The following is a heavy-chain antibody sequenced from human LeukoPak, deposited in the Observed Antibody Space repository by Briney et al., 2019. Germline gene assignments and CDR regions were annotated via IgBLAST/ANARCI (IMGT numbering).Heavy chain of an antibody. CDR2: IKQDGSEK. CDR1: GFSISNDW. Sequence: GGSLRLSCAASGFSISNDWMSWVRQAPGKGLEWVANIKQDGSEKYYVDSVKGRFTISRDNAKNSLYLQMNSLRAEDTAVYYCASGYSSSWYPGYFSYWGQGTLVTVSS. J-gene: IGHJ4*02. D-gene: IGHD6-13*01. V-gene: IGHV3-7*01. CDR3: ASGYSSSWYPGYFSY.